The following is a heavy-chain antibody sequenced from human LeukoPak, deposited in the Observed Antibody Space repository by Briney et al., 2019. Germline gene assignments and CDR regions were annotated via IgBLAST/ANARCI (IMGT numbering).Heavy chain of an antibody. Sequence: ASVKVSCKASGGTFSSYAISWVRQAPGQGLEWMGRIIPIFGIANYAQKFQGRVTITADKSTSTAYMELRSLRSEDTAVYYCARDSNYDSSGYYPGKYYYYYGMDVWGQGTTVTVSS. V-gene: IGHV1-69*04. D-gene: IGHD3-22*01. CDR1: GGTFSSYA. J-gene: IGHJ6*02. CDR3: ARDSNYDSSGYYPGKYYYYYGMDV. CDR2: IIPIFGIA.